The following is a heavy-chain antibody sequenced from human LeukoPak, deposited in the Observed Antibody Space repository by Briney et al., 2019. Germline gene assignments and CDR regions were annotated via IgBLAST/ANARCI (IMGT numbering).Heavy chain of an antibody. CDR1: GGSFSGYY. CDR3: AREADDSSGYYGGPNWFDP. V-gene: IGHV4-34*01. D-gene: IGHD3-22*01. CDR2: INHSGST. J-gene: IGHJ5*02. Sequence: PSGTLSLTCAVYGGSFSGYYWSWIRQPPGKGLEWIGEINHSGSTNYNPSLKSRVTISVDTSKNQFSLKLSSVTAADTAVYYCAREADDSSGYYGGPNWFDPWGQGTLVTVSS.